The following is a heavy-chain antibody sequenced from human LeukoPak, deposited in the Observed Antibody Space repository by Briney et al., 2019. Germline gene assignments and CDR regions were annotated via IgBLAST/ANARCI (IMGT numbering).Heavy chain of an antibody. D-gene: IGHD1-26*01. Sequence: SETLSLTCTVSGGSINSYYWGWVRQAAGKGLEWIGRIYTTGTTYYSPSLKSRLTMSVHTSKNQFSLNLRSVTAADTALYYCGRQGYTAAYYFLDYWSQGTLVTVSS. CDR3: GRQGYTAAYYFLDY. J-gene: IGHJ4*02. V-gene: IGHV4-4*07. CDR1: GGSINSYY. CDR2: IYTTGTT.